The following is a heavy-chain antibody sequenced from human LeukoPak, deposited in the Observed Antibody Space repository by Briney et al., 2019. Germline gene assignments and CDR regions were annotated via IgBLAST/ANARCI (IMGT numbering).Heavy chain of an antibody. CDR1: GGTFSSYA. D-gene: IGHD3-3*01. Sequence: ASVKVSCKASGGTFSSYAISRVRQAPGQGLEWMGGIIPIFGTANYAQKFQGRVTITTDESTSTAYMELSSLRSEDTAVYYCARLVRDYDFWSGYYNHWGQGTLVTVSS. V-gene: IGHV1-69*05. J-gene: IGHJ5*02. CDR2: IIPIFGTA. CDR3: ARLVRDYDFWSGYYNH.